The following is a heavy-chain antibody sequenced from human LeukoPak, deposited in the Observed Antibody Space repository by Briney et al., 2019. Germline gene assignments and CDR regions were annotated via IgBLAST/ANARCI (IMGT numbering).Heavy chain of an antibody. CDR2: IKEDGSQK. CDR3: ARDRGGGSYDY. Sequence: PGGSLRLSCAASGFTFSSYWMGWVRQAPGKGLEWAAKIKEDGSQKQYVDSVKGRFTISRDNAKNSLYLQMSSLRAEDTAVYYCARDRGGGSYDYWGQGTVVTVSS. V-gene: IGHV3-7*01. D-gene: IGHD1-26*01. CDR1: GFTFSSYW. J-gene: IGHJ4*02.